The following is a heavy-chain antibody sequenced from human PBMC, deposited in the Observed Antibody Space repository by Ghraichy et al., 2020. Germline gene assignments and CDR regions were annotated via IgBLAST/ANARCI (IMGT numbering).Heavy chain of an antibody. Sequence: ASVKVSCKASGYTFTSYAINWVRQAPGQGLEWMGWINTNTGNPTYAQGFAGRFVFSLDTSVSTAYLQISSLKPEDTAVYYCARASDIVVVIPATRRGPFDYWGQGTLVTVSP. CDR1: GYTFTSYA. D-gene: IGHD2-15*01. V-gene: IGHV7-4-1*02. CDR2: INTNTGNP. CDR3: ARASDIVVVIPATRRGPFDY. J-gene: IGHJ4*02.